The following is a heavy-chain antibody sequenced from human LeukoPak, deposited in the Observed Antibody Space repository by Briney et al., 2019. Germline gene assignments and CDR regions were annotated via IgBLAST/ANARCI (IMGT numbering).Heavy chain of an antibody. CDR1: GGSISSSSYY. J-gene: IGHJ4*02. CDR3: ARRVGYGYGYRYFDY. V-gene: IGHV4-39*01. CDR2: IYYSGST. D-gene: IGHD5-18*01. Sequence: SETLSLTCTVSGGSISSSSYYWGWIRQPPGKGLEWIGSIYYSGSTYYNPSLKSRVTISVDTSKNQFSLKLSSVTAADTAVYYCARRVGYGYGYRYFDYWGQGTLVTVSS.